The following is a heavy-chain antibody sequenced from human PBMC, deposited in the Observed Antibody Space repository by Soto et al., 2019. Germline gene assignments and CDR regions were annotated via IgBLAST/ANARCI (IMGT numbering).Heavy chain of an antibody. CDR2: IIPIFGTA. Sequence: QVQLVQSGAEVKKPGSSVKVSCKASGGTFSSYAISWVRQAPGQGLEWMGGIIPIFGTANYAQKFQGRVTITADESTSTAYMELSSLRAEDTAVYYCATPPTTYCISTSCPFEIWGQGTMVTVSS. D-gene: IGHD2-2*01. CDR3: ATPPTTYCISTSCPFEI. J-gene: IGHJ3*02. V-gene: IGHV1-69*12. CDR1: GGTFSSYA.